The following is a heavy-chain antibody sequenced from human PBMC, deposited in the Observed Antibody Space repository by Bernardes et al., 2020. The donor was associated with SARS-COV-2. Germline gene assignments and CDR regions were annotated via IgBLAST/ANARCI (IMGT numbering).Heavy chain of an antibody. CDR1: GFSLSTSGVG. D-gene: IGHD3-3*01. V-gene: IGHV2-5*01. Sequence: SGPTLVKPTQTLTLTCTFSGFSLSTSGVGVGWIRQPPGKALEWLALIYWNDDKRYSPSLKSRLTITKDTSKNQVVLTMTNMDPVDTATYYCAHSLNPTIFGVVITSCFDYWGQGTLVTVSS. CDR2: IYWNDDK. J-gene: IGHJ4*02. CDR3: AHSLNPTIFGVVITSCFDY.